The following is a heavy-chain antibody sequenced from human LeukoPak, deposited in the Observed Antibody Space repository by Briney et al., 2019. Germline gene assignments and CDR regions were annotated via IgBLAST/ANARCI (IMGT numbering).Heavy chain of an antibody. J-gene: IGHJ4*02. D-gene: IGHD3-22*01. V-gene: IGHV1-46*01. CDR1: GYTFTSYY. Sequence: ASVKVSCKASGYTFTSYYMHWVRQAPGQGLEWMGMINPGGGSTSYAQRFQGRVTMTRDTSTSTVYMELYSLRSEDTAVYYCARSLDSTGYYYGSVAGYWGQGTLVTVSS. CDR2: INPGGGST. CDR3: ARSLDSTGYYYGSVAGY.